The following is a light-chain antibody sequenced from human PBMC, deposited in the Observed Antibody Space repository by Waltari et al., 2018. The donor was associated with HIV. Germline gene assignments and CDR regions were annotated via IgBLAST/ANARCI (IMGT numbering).Light chain of an antibody. V-gene: IGLV2-8*01. CDR2: EVT. CDR1: NSYIGSYDY. CDR3: SSFADRDGFYVL. Sequence: QSALTQPPSASGSPGQSVTLSCTGSNSYIGSYDYVSWYQLHPGKAPKLVISEVTKRPSGVSDRFSGSKSANTAFLTVSGLQAEDEADYYCSSFADRDGFYVLFGGGTRLIVL. J-gene: IGLJ2*01.